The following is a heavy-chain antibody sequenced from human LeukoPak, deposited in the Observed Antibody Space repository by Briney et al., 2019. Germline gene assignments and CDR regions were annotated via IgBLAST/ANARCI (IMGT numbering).Heavy chain of an antibody. CDR1: EFTFSGYS. J-gene: IGHJ6*03. Sequence: GGSLRLSCVGYEFTFSGYSMNWVRQAPGKGQEWVAYISSGSGIIYYADSVKGRFTVSRDNAKNSLYLQMSSLRAEDTAVYYCARRGTAPYYYMDVGRKGTAVTVSS. CDR2: ISSGSGII. CDR3: ARRGTAPYYYMDV. V-gene: IGHV3-48*01.